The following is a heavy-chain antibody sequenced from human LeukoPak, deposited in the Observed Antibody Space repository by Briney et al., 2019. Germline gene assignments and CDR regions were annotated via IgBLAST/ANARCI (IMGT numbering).Heavy chain of an antibody. CDR3: ARGGEGGCDY. CDR2: ISTSGSTI. Sequence: PGGSLRLSCAASGFTFSDYNMHWVHQALGKGLEWVSYISTSGSTIYYADSVKGRFTISRDNAKNSLNLQMNSLRAEDTAVYYCARGGEGGCDYWGQGTLVTVSS. V-gene: IGHV3-48*03. D-gene: IGHD3-16*01. J-gene: IGHJ4*02. CDR1: GFTFSDYN.